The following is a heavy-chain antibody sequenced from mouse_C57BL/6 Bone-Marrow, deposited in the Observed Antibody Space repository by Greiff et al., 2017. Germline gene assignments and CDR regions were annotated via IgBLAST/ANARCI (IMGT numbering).Heavy chain of an antibody. CDR3: ARGWIDGYGAGFAY. J-gene: IGHJ3*01. V-gene: IGHV1-55*01. CDR1: GYTFTSYW. Sequence: QVQLQQPGAELVKPGASVKLSCKASGYTFTSYWITWVKQRPGQGLEWIGDIYPGSGSTNYNEKFKSKATLTVDTSSSTAYMQLSSLTSEDSAVYYCARGWIDGYGAGFAYWGQGTLVTVSA. CDR2: IYPGSGST. D-gene: IGHD2-2*01.